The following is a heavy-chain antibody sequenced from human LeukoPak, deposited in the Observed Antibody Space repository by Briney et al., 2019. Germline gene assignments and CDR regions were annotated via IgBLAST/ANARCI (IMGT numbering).Heavy chain of an antibody. CDR2: IIPIFGTA. Sequence: ASVKVSYKASGGTFSSYAISWVRQAPGQGLEWMGGIIPIFGTANYAQKFQGRVTITADESTSTAYMELSSLRSEDTAVYYCARGAPYCSSTSCHASWFDPWGQGTLVTVSS. J-gene: IGHJ5*02. CDR3: ARGAPYCSSTSCHASWFDP. D-gene: IGHD2-2*01. CDR1: GGTFSSYA. V-gene: IGHV1-69*01.